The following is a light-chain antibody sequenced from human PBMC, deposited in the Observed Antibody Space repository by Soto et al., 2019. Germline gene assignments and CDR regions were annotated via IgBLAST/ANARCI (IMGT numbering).Light chain of an antibody. CDR3: QQCNNWPLT. V-gene: IGKV3-15*01. CDR2: GAS. Sequence: EIVMTQSPATLSVSPGERATLSCRASQSVSSNLAWYQQKPGQAPRLLIYGASTRETGIPARFSGSGSGTECTLTISSLQSEDFEVYYCQQCNNWPLTFGQGTKVDI. J-gene: IGKJ1*01. CDR1: QSVSSN.